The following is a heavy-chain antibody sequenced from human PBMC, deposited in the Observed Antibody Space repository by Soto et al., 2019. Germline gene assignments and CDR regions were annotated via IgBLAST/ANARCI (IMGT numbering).Heavy chain of an antibody. J-gene: IGHJ6*02. Sequence: QVQLVQSGAEVKKPGSSVKVSCKASGGTFSSYAISWVRQAPGQGLEWMGGIIPIFGTANYAQKFQGRVTITADKPTSTAYMELRSLRSEDTAVYYWASERIAAPDYYYGMDVWGQGTTVTVSS. CDR3: ASERIAAPDYYYGMDV. CDR1: GGTFSSYA. CDR2: IIPIFGTA. D-gene: IGHD6-13*01. V-gene: IGHV1-69*06.